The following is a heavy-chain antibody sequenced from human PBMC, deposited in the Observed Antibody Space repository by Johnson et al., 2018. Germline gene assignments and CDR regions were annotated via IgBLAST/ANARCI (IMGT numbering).Heavy chain of an antibody. Sequence: QVQLVEAGGGVVQAGRSLRLSCAASGFTFSRFGMHGVRQAPGKGLEWVAVIWYDGSRKYYVDSVRGRFTFSSDNSKNTVNLQMNSLRAEDTGVYYCTRDSAGAFDIWGQGTMVTVSS. CDR3: TRDSAGAFDI. J-gene: IGHJ3*02. D-gene: IGHD6-13*01. CDR2: IWYDGSRK. CDR1: GFTFSRFG. V-gene: IGHV3-33*01.